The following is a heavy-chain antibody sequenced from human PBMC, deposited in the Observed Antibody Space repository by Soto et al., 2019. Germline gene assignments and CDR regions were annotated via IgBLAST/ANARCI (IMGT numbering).Heavy chain of an antibody. CDR1: GFTFTDFY. V-gene: IGHV3-7*03. CDR3: AGWGGHDYNY. CDR2: IRPDGSET. J-gene: IGHJ4*02. Sequence: EVQLVQSGGGLVQPGGSLRLSCVGSGFTFTDFYMNWVRQAPGKGLEWVANIRPDGSETNYVESVKGRFTTSRDNAKNSLFLQMNSLRADDTAVYYCAGWGGHDYNYWGQGILDTRSS. D-gene: IGHD4-4*01.